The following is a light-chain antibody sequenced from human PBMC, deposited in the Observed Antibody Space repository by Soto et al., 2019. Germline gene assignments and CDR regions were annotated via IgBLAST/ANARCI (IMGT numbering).Light chain of an antibody. CDR2: KAS. J-gene: IGKJ2*01. Sequence: DIQMTQSPSTLSGSIGDRVTITFRSSQTISSWLSWYQQKPGTAPQLLIYKASTLESGVPSRFRGSGYGAELTITISSLQTDDFETYYCQQYNTYSYTFGQGTQVDIK. CDR1: QTISSW. V-gene: IGKV1-5*03. CDR3: QQYNTYSYT.